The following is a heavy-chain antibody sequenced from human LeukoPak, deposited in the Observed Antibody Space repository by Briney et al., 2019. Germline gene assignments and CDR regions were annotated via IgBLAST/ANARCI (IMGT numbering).Heavy chain of an antibody. D-gene: IGHD3-3*01. CDR2: INSDGSST. CDR3: ARDLDGIDY. J-gene: IGHJ4*02. Sequence: GGPRLSPAAPRVTFTSYWRHWVRPAPRKGLVWVSRINSDGSSTSYADSVKGRFTISRDNAKNTLYLQMNSLRAEDTAVYYCARDLDGIDYWGQGTLVTVSS. CDR1: RVTFTSYW. V-gene: IGHV3-74*01.